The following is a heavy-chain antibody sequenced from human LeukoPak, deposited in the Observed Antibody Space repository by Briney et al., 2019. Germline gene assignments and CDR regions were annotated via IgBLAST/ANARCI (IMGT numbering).Heavy chain of an antibody. CDR1: GFTFGDYA. CDR2: TRSKTYGGTT. Sequence: PGRSLRLSCTTAGFTFGDYAMSWVSQAPGKGLEWVGFTRSKTYGGTTEYAASVKGRFTISRDDSKSIAYLQMNSLRTEDTAVYYCTRGLMGYTGYDDYWGQGTRVTVSS. V-gene: IGHV3-49*04. CDR3: TRGLMGYTGYDDY. D-gene: IGHD5-12*01. J-gene: IGHJ4*02.